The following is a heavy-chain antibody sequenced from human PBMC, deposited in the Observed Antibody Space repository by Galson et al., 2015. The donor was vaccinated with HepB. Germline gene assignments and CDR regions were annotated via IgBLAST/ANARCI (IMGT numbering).Heavy chain of an antibody. D-gene: IGHD6-19*01. CDR2: INWDGDST. CDR1: GFTFDDYT. J-gene: IGHJ4*02. V-gene: IGHV3-43*01. CDR3: TKDTSSGWSGGYFDY. Sequence: SLRLSCAASGFTFDDYTMHWVRQAPGKGLEWVSLINWDGDSTFYADSVKGRFTISRDNSKNSLYLQMNSLRTEDSALYYCTKDTSSGWSGGYFDYWGQGTPVTVSS.